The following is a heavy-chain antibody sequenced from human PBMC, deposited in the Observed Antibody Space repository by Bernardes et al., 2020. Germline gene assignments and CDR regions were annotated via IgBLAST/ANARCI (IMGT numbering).Heavy chain of an antibody. CDR1: GYTFTSYG. CDR2: ISAYNGNT. Sequence: ASVKVSCKASGYTFTSYGISWVRQAPGQGLEWMGWISAYNGNTNYAQKLQGRVTMTTDTSTSTAYMELRSLRSDDTAVYYCARVPLYDYIWGSYRPQGFDYWGQGTLVTVSS. D-gene: IGHD3-16*02. J-gene: IGHJ4*02. CDR3: ARVPLYDYIWGSYRPQGFDY. V-gene: IGHV1-18*01.